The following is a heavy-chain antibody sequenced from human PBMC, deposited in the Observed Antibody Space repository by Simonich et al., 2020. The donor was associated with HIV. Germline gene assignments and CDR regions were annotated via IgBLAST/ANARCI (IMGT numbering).Heavy chain of an antibody. CDR1: GGSFSGYY. J-gene: IGHJ5*02. V-gene: IGHV4-34*01. CDR3: ARHLGLAGSNWFDA. CDR2: INHSGNT. Sequence: QVQLQQWGAGLLKPSETLSLTCAVYGGSFSGYYWSWIRQPPGKGLEWIGEINHSGNTNYNPSRKSRVTMSVDTSKNQFSLKLNSVTAADTAVYYCARHLGLAGSNWFDAWGQGTLVTVFS. D-gene: IGHD6-19*01.